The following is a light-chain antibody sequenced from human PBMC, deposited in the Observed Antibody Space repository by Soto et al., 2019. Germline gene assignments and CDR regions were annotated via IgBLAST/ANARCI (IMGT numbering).Light chain of an antibody. Sequence: EIVLTQSPGTLSLPPGERATLSCRASQSVSSSYLAWYQQKPGQAPRLLIYGASSRATGIPDRFSGSGSGTDFTLTISRLEPEDFAVYYCQQYGSSPCTCGQGTKLEIK. J-gene: IGKJ2*02. CDR1: QSVSSSY. CDR3: QQYGSSPCT. V-gene: IGKV3-20*01. CDR2: GAS.